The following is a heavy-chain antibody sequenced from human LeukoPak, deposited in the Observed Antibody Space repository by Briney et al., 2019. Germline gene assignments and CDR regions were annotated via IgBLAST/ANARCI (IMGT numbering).Heavy chain of an antibody. J-gene: IGHJ3*02. CDR2: ISYDGSNK. Sequence: SCKASGGTFTSYGMHWVRQAPGKGLEWVAVISYDGSNKYYADSVRGRFTISRDNSKNTLYLQMNSLRAEDTAVYYCAKEGVTDAFDIWGQGTMVTVSS. CDR3: AKEGVTDAFDI. V-gene: IGHV3-30*18. CDR1: GGTFTSYG. D-gene: IGHD4-23*01.